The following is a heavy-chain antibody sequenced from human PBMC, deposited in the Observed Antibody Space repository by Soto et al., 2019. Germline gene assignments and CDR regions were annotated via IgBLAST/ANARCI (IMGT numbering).Heavy chain of an antibody. CDR1: GFTFSSYG. V-gene: IGHV3-30*18. J-gene: IGHJ4*02. Sequence: PGGSLRLSCAASGFTFSSYGMHWVRQAPGKGLEWVAVISYDGSNKYYADSVKGRFTISRDNSKNTLYLQMNSLRAEDTAVYYCAKDFRYDFWSGYYDFDYWGQGTLVTVSS. CDR2: ISYDGSNK. CDR3: AKDFRYDFWSGYYDFDY. D-gene: IGHD3-3*01.